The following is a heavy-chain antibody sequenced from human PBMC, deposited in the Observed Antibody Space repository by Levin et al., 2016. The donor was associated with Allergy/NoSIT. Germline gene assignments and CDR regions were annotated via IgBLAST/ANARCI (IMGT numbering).Heavy chain of an antibody. Sequence: ASVKVSCKASGYTFTGYYMYWVRQAPGQGLEWMGWINPNSGGTNYAQKFQGRVTMTRDTSISTAYMELSRLRSDDTAVYYCARDKGHYYDSSVFDYWGQGTLVTVSS. CDR2: INPNSGGT. J-gene: IGHJ4*02. CDR1: GYTFTGYY. D-gene: IGHD3-22*01. V-gene: IGHV1-2*02. CDR3: ARDKGHYYDSSVFDY.